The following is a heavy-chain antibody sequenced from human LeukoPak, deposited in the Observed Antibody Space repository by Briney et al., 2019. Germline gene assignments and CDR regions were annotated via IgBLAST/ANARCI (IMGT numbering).Heavy chain of an antibody. D-gene: IGHD6-19*01. CDR1: GGTFSSYA. J-gene: IGHJ5*02. Sequence: ASVKVSCKASGGTFSSYAISWVRQAPGQGLEWMGRIIPILGIANYAQKFRGRVTITADKSTSTAYMELSSLRSEDTAVYYCARASSGWYWFDPWGQGTLVTVSS. CDR2: IIPILGIA. CDR3: ARASSGWYWFDP. V-gene: IGHV1-69*04.